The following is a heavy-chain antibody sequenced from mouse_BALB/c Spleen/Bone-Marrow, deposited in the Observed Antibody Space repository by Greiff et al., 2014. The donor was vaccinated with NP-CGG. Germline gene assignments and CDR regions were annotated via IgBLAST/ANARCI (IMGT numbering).Heavy chain of an antibody. CDR3: VCGNYYLAY. D-gene: IGHD2-1*01. Sequence: VQLQQSGAELAKPGASVKMSCKASGYTFTRYWMHWVKQRPGQGLEWIGYINPSTGRTEYNQKFKDKATLTADKSSSTAYMQLSSLTSEDSAVYYCVCGNYYLAYWGQGTLVTVSA. V-gene: IGHV1-7*01. CDR2: INPSTGRT. CDR1: GYTFTRYW. J-gene: IGHJ3*01.